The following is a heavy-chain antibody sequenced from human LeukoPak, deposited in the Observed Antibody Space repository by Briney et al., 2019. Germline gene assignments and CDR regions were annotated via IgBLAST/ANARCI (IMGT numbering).Heavy chain of an antibody. CDR1: GFTFSSYG. CDR3: AIGDSLGELSSSFEY. CDR2: IWYDGSNK. V-gene: IGHV3-30*02. Sequence: PGGSLRLSCAASGFTFSSYGMHWVRQAPGKGLEWVAVIWYDGSNKYYADSVKGRFTISRDNSKNTLYLLMNSLRAEDTAVYYCAIGDSLGELSSSFEYWGQGTLVTVSS. D-gene: IGHD3-16*02. J-gene: IGHJ4*02.